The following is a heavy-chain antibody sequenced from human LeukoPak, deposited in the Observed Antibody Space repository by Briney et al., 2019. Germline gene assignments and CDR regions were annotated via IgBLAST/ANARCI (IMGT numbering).Heavy chain of an antibody. CDR1: GFTFEVYS. Sequence: GGSLRLSCAASGFTFEVYSMHWVRQPPGKGLEGVSGISWNGGTTYYAASVKGQFTISRDNAKNSLYMQMNRLRAEDTALYYCARALYPTGGGRFDYWGQGTLVTVSS. CDR3: ARALYPTGGGRFDY. D-gene: IGHD4-23*01. CDR2: ISWNGGTT. J-gene: IGHJ4*02. V-gene: IGHV3-9*01.